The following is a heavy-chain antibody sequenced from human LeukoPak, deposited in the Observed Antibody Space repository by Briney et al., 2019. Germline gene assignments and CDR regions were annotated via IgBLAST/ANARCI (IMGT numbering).Heavy chain of an antibody. CDR3: ARDAGIVGATTDY. CDR1: GFTFSSYW. D-gene: IGHD1-26*01. Sequence: HRGGSLRLSCAASGFTFSSYWMHWVRQVPGKGLVWVSVIYSGGSTYYADSVKGRFTISRDNSKNTLYLQMNSLRAEDTAVYYCARDAGIVGATTDYWGQGTLVTVSS. J-gene: IGHJ4*02. V-gene: IGHV3-66*02. CDR2: IYSGGST.